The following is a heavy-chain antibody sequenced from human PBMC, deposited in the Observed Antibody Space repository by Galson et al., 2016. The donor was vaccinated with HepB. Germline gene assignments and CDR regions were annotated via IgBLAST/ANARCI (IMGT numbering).Heavy chain of an antibody. J-gene: IGHJ5*02. Sequence: GLEWVANINQDGIEKYYVGSVEGRFTISRDNAKKSLYLQMDSLRAEDTAVYYCARSGEPSWGQGTLVTVSS. V-gene: IGHV3-7*03. CDR2: INQDGIEK. D-gene: IGHD4-17*01. CDR3: ARSGEPS.